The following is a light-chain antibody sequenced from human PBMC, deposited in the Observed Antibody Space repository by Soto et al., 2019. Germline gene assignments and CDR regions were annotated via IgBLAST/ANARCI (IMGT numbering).Light chain of an antibody. V-gene: IGKV1-9*01. CDR2: SAS. CDR1: QGISSY. CDR3: QQLNSYPVT. J-gene: IGKJ3*01. Sequence: DIQFTQSPSFLSASVGDRVTITCRASQGISSYLAWYQQKPGKAPKLLIYSASTLQSGVPSRFSGSESGSEFTLTISSLQPEDFATYYCQQLNSYPVTFGPGTKVDIK.